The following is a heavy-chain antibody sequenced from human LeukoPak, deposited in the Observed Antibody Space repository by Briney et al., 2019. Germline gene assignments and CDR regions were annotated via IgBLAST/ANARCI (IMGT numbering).Heavy chain of an antibody. Sequence: SETLSLTCTVSGGSITSYYWSWIRQPPGKGLEWIGYIYYSGSTNYNPSLKSRVTISVDTSKNQFSLKLNSVTAADTAVYYCARSQYCSSTSCYGMGWFDPWGQGTLVTVSS. CDR3: ARSQYCSSTSCYGMGWFDP. V-gene: IGHV4-59*01. CDR2: IYYSGST. CDR1: GGSITSYY. J-gene: IGHJ5*02. D-gene: IGHD2-2*01.